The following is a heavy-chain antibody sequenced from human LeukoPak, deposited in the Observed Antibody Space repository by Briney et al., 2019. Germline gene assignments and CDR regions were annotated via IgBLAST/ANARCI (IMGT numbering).Heavy chain of an antibody. CDR3: AKDDVDTAMVPTDY. D-gene: IGHD5-18*01. J-gene: IGHJ4*02. V-gene: IGHV3-23*01. Sequence: PGGSLRLSCAASGFTFSSYAMSWVRQAPGKGLEWVSAISGSGGSTYYPDSVKGRFTISRDNSKNTLYLQMNSLRAEDTAVYYCAKDDVDTAMVPTDYWGQGTLVTVSS. CDR2: ISGSGGST. CDR1: GFTFSSYA.